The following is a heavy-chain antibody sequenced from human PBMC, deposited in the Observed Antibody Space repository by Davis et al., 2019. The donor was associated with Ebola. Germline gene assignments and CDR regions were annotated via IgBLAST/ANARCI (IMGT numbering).Heavy chain of an antibody. D-gene: IGHD4-17*01. CDR1: GGSISSYY. CDR3: ARDRYSTVTTFYGMDV. CDR2: IYYSGST. J-gene: IGHJ6*01. Sequence: MPSETLSLTCTVSGGSISSYYWSWIRQPPGKGLEWIGYIYYSGSTNYNPPLKSRVTISLGTSKNQFSLKLSSVTAADTAIYYCARDRYSTVTTFYGMDVWGQGTTVTVSS. V-gene: IGHV4-59*01.